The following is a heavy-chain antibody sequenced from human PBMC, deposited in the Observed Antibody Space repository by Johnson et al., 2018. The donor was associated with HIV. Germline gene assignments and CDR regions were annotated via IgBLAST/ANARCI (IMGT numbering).Heavy chain of an antibody. Sequence: QVQLVESGGGVVQPGRSLRLSCAASGFTFGSYGMHWVRQAPGKGLEWVAVISYDGSNKYSADSVKGRFTISRDDSKNTLYLQMNSLIPEDTAVYYFSRVRRSGWYDNDAFDIWGQGTMVTVSS. CDR2: ISYDGSNK. V-gene: IGHV3-30*03. D-gene: IGHD6-19*01. CDR1: GFTFGSYG. CDR3: SRVRRSGWYDNDAFDI. J-gene: IGHJ3*02.